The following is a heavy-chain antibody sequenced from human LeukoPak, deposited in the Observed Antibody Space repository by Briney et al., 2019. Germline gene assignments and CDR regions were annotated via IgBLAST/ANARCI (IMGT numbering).Heavy chain of an antibody. V-gene: IGHV1-2*07. CDR1: GYTLTGYY. J-gene: IGHJ6*02. Sequence: ASVKVSCKTSGYTLTGYYMHWVRQAPGQGLEWMGWMNPSSGGTNYAHKFQDRVTMTRDTSISTAYMELSRLKSDDTAVYFCARCCSSTSCYAGYYYGMDVWGPGTTVTVSS. CDR2: MNPSSGGT. CDR3: ARCCSSTSCYAGYYYGMDV. D-gene: IGHD2-2*01.